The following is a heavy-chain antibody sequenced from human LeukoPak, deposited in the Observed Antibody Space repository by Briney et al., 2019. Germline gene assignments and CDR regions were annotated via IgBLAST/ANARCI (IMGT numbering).Heavy chain of an antibody. Sequence: GGSLRLSCAASGFTFSSYNMNWVRQAPGKGLEWVSSISSSSTYIYYADSVKGRFTISRDNAKNSLYLQMNSLRAEDTAVYYCARAYSSSWYSGYWGQGTLVTVSS. CDR1: GFTFSSYN. D-gene: IGHD6-13*01. V-gene: IGHV3-21*01. J-gene: IGHJ4*02. CDR3: ARAYSSSWYSGY. CDR2: ISSSSTYI.